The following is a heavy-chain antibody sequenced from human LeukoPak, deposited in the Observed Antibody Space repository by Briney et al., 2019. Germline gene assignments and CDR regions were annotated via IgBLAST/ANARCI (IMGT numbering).Heavy chain of an antibody. J-gene: IGHJ5*02. CDR2: IIPIFGTA. CDR3: ARGSYGSGSYYGYNWFDP. V-gene: IGHV1-69*13. D-gene: IGHD3-10*01. CDR1: GGTFSSYA. Sequence: SVKVSCKASGGTFSSYAISWVRQAPGQGLEWMGGIIPIFGTANYAQKFQGRVRITADESTSAAYMELSSMRSEDTAVYYCARGSYGSGSYYGYNWFDPWGQGTLVTVSS.